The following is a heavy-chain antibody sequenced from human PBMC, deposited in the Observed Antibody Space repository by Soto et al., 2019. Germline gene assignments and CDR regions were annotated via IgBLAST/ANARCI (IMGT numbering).Heavy chain of an antibody. CDR1: EFTFTTAT. CDR2: IVVGSGHT. CDR3: ATDWGCGGYYPFDY. J-gene: IGHJ4*01. V-gene: IGHV1-58*01. Sequence: GASVEVSCKASEFTFTTATVQWVRQALGQSLEWIGWIVVGSGHTNYAEKFQDRVTITRDVSTETAYMELTNLRSEDTAAYYCATDWGCGGYYPFDYWGHGTLVTVSS. D-gene: IGHD3-3*01.